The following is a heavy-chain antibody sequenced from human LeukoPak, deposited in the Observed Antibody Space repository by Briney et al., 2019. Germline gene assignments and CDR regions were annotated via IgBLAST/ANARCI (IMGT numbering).Heavy chain of an antibody. CDR1: GGSISSYY. CDR3: ARQYSSSSKVFDY. CDR2: IYYSGST. J-gene: IGHJ4*02. D-gene: IGHD6-6*01. V-gene: IGHV4-59*01. Sequence: SETLSLNCTVSGGSISSYYWSWIRQPPGKGLEWIGYIYYSGSTNYNPSLKSRVTISVDTSKNQFSLKLSSVTAADTAVYYCARQYSSSSKVFDYWGQGTLVTVSS.